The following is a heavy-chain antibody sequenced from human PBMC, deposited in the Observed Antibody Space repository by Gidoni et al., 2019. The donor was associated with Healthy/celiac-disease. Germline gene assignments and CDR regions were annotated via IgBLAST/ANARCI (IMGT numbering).Heavy chain of an antibody. D-gene: IGHD4-17*01. J-gene: IGHJ3*02. CDR1: GSTFSTYG. CDR2: ISYDGSNK. Sequence: QVQLVESGGGVVPHGWSLRSSCAAPGSTFSTYGIHWVRQAPGKGLEWVAGISYDGSNKYYADSVTGRFTISRDNSKNTLYLQMNSLRAEDTAVYYCAKDTDLYGGNGGAAFDIWGQGTMVTVSS. CDR3: AKDTDLYGGNGGAAFDI. V-gene: IGHV3-30*18.